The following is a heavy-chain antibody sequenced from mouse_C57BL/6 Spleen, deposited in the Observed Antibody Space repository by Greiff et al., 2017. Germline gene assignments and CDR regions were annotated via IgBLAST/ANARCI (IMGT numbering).Heavy chain of an antibody. CDR2: ISSGSSTI. CDR3: ASGITTVVDPLDY. CDR1: GFTFSDYG. J-gene: IGHJ2*01. V-gene: IGHV5-17*01. D-gene: IGHD1-1*01. Sequence: DVKLVESGGGLVKPGGSLKLSCAASGFTFSDYGMHWVRQAPEKGLEWVAYISSGSSTIYYADTVKGRFPITRDNAKNTLFLQMTSLRSEDTAMYYCASGITTVVDPLDYWGQGTTLTVSS.